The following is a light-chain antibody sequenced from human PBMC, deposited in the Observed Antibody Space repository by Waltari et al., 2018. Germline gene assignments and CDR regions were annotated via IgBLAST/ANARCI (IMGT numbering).Light chain of an antibody. Sequence: DIVMTQSPDSLAVSLGERATIDCKSSQNIFSSSDNNNYLAGYRQKPGQSPTVLIYWASMREYGVTDRFSGSGSGTDFSLTISGVQAEDVAVYYCQQYFTTPLTFGGGTKVEIK. CDR2: WAS. CDR3: QQYFTTPLT. V-gene: IGKV4-1*01. J-gene: IGKJ4*01. CDR1: QNIFSSSDNNNY.